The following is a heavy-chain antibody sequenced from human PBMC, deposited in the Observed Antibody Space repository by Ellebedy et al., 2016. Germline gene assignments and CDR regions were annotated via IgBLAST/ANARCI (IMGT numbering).Heavy chain of an antibody. Sequence: GESLKISXKGSGYSFTSFWIGWVRQMPGKGLEWMGIIYPGDSDTRYSPSFQGQVTISADKSISTAYLQWSSLKASDTAMYYCARPRIAVAGTDAFDIWGQGTMVTVSS. D-gene: IGHD6-19*01. CDR2: IYPGDSDT. J-gene: IGHJ3*02. CDR1: GYSFTSFW. V-gene: IGHV5-51*01. CDR3: ARPRIAVAGTDAFDI.